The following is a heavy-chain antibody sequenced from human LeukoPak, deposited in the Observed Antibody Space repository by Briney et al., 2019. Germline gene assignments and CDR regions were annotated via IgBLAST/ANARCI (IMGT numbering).Heavy chain of an antibody. Sequence: SETLSLTCTVSGGSISRGSYYWSWIRQPAGKAQEWIGRIYNSGSTNYNPSLKSRVTISVDTSKNQFSLKLSSVTAADTAVYYCARGYDLWSGYLDYWGQGTLVTVSS. CDR1: GGSISRGSYY. CDR2: IYNSGST. D-gene: IGHD3-3*01. J-gene: IGHJ4*02. V-gene: IGHV4-61*02. CDR3: ARGYDLWSGYLDY.